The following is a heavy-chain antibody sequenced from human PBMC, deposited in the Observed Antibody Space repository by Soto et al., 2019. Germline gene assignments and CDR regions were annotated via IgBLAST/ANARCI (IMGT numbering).Heavy chain of an antibody. Sequence: EVQLLESGGGLVQPAGSLRLSCAASGFTFSNYAVTWVRQAPGKGLEWVSTISGSGGSTYYADSVKGRFTISRDNSKNPLYLQMNSLRAEDTAVYYCAKDQGSSWYEIDYWGQGTLVTVSS. CDR2: ISGSGGST. CDR1: GFTFSNYA. D-gene: IGHD6-13*01. CDR3: AKDQGSSWYEIDY. V-gene: IGHV3-23*01. J-gene: IGHJ4*02.